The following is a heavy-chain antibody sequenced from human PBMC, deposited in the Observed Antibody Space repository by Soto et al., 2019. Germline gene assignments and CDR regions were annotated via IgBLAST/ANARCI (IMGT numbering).Heavy chain of an antibody. V-gene: IGHV3-15*01. CDR3: RADYREFFDY. Sequence: PGGSLRLSCTASRFTFSDAWMSWVRQAPGKGLEWVGRVKSKVDGGTTEYAAPVKERFTISRDDSKNTLVLQMNSLNTEDTAVYYCRADYREFFDYWGQGIPVTVSS. CDR1: RFTFSDAW. CDR2: VKSKVDGGTT. D-gene: IGHD4-17*01. J-gene: IGHJ4*02.